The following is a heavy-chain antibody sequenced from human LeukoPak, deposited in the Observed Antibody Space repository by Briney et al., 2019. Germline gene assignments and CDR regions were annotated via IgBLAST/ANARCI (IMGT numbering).Heavy chain of an antibody. V-gene: IGHV4-61*05. CDR3: AQVYMDV. CDR2: ISYSGTSGTT. Sequence: PSETLSLTCTVSGVSISSTSYYWAWFRQPPEKRMEWIATISYSGTSGTTNYNPSLLSRVTISIETSKKQFSLNLTSVTAADTARYYCAQVYMDVWGKGTTVTVSS. CDR1: GVSISSTSYY. J-gene: IGHJ6*03.